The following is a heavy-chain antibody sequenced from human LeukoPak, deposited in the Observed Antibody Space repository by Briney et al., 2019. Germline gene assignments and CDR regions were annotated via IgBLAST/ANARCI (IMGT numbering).Heavy chain of an antibody. CDR1: GFTFSSYW. V-gene: IGHV3-7*01. CDR3: ARHRGPAGVPAAIGY. Sequence: GGSLRLSCAASGFTFSSYWMSWVRQAPGKGLEWVANIKQDGSEKYYVDSVKGRFTISRDNAKNSLYLQMNSLRAEDTAVYYCARHRGPAGVPAAIGYWGQGTLVTVSS. D-gene: IGHD2-2*01. CDR2: IKQDGSEK. J-gene: IGHJ4*02.